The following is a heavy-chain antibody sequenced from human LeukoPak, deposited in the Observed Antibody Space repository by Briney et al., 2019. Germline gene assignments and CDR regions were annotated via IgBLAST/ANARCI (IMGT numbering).Heavy chain of an antibody. CDR3: ASGSGSYRTPYYYMDV. D-gene: IGHD3-10*01. CDR1: GFTVSSNY. J-gene: IGHJ6*03. V-gene: IGHV3-53*01. Sequence: GGSLRLSCAASGFTVSSNYMSWFRQAAGNGLEWVSAFYSGGSTYYADSVKGRFTISRDNSKNTLYLQMNSLRAEDTAVYYCASGSGSYRTPYYYMDVWGTGTTVTVSS. CDR2: FYSGGST.